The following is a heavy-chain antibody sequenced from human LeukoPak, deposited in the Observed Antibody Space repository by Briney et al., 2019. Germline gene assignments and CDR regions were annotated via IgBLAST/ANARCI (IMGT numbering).Heavy chain of an antibody. CDR2: INPNSGGT. V-gene: IGHV1-2*06. Sequence: ASVKVSCKASGYTFTSYGISWVRQAPGQGLEWMGRINPNSGGTNYAQKFQGGVTMTRDTSISTAYMELSRLRSDDTAVYYCARKGSGNCSGGSCYSVYYYYYYGMDVWGQGTTVTVSS. J-gene: IGHJ6*02. D-gene: IGHD2-15*01. CDR3: ARKGSGNCSGGSCYSVYYYYYYGMDV. CDR1: GYTFTSYG.